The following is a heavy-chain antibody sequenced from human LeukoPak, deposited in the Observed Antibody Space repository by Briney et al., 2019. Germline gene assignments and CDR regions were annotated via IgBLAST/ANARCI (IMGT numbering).Heavy chain of an antibody. CDR1: GGSISSYY. Sequence: SETLSLTCTVSGGSISSYYWSWIRQPPGKGLEWIGYILYSGGTNYNPSLKSRVTISVDTSNNHFSLKLTSVTAADTAVYYCARAATLMVRGVIGAFDIWGQGTMVTVSS. J-gene: IGHJ3*02. D-gene: IGHD3-10*01. CDR3: ARAATLMVRGVIGAFDI. CDR2: ILYSGGT. V-gene: IGHV4-59*12.